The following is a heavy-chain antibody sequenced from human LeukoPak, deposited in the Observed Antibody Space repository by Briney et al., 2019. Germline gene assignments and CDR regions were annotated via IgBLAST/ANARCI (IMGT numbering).Heavy chain of an antibody. Sequence: PGGSLRLSCAASGFTFSSYVMSWIRQAPGKGLEWVSYISSSSSYTNYADSVKGRFTISRDNAKNSLYLQMNSLRAEDTAVYYCAREGDHGSERYFDLWGRGTLVTVSS. D-gene: IGHD3-10*01. CDR2: ISSSSSYT. CDR1: GFTFSSYV. J-gene: IGHJ2*01. CDR3: AREGDHGSERYFDL. V-gene: IGHV3-11*05.